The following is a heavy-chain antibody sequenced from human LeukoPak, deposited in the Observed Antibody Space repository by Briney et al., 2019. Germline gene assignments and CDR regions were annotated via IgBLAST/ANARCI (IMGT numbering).Heavy chain of an antibody. CDR1: GFIVSGDF. V-gene: IGHV3-53*01. CDR2: IYSDGST. Sequence: GGSLRLSCAASGFIVSGDFMSWVRQAPGKGLEWVSVIYSDGSTYYADSVKGRFTISRDNSKNTLYLQMNSLRAEDTAVYYCAKGEEAANNYWGQGTLVTVSS. J-gene: IGHJ4*02. CDR3: AKGEEAANNY. D-gene: IGHD6-25*01.